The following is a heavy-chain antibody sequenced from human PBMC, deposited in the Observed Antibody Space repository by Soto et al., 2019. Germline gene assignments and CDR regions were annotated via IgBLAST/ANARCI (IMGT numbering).Heavy chain of an antibody. CDR3: AKSSGWYQLFVH. D-gene: IGHD6-19*01. Sequence: EVQLVESGGGLVQPGGSLRLSCAASGFTFADYAMHWVRQVPGKGLEWVSGISWNRGSIGYADSVKGRFTISRDNAKNSLYLQMNSLRVEDTALYYGAKSSGWYQLFVHWGQGTLVTVAS. J-gene: IGHJ4*02. CDR1: GFTFADYA. CDR2: ISWNRGSI. V-gene: IGHV3-9*01.